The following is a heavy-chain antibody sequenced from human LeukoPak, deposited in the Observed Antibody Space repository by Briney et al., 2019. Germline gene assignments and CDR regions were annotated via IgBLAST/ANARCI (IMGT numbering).Heavy chain of an antibody. CDR3: EKRPAGTGYFQH. Sequence: GRSLSLSCAASGFTFSSYGMHWVRQAPGKGLEWVALISYDGGTKYYADSVKGRFTISRDNSKNTLYLQMNSLRVEDTAVYYCEKRPAGTGYFQHWGQGTLVTVSS. J-gene: IGHJ1*01. V-gene: IGHV3-30*18. D-gene: IGHD6-19*01. CDR1: GFTFSSYG. CDR2: ISYDGGTK.